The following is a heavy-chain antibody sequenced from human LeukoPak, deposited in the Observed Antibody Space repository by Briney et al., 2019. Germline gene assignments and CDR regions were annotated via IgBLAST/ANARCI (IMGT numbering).Heavy chain of an antibody. J-gene: IGHJ6*02. CDR1: GGSICSYY. V-gene: IGHV4-4*07. Sequence: SETLSLTCTVSGGSICSYYWSWIRQPAGKGLEWIGRIYTSGSTNYNPSLKSRVTVSVDTSKNQFSLKLSSVTAADTAVYYCARDSGYSTAANCGMDVWGQGTTVTVSS. CDR2: IYTSGST. D-gene: IGHD2-2*01. CDR3: ARDSGYSTAANCGMDV.